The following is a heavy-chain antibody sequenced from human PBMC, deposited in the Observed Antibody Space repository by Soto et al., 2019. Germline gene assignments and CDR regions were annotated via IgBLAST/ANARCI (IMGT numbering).Heavy chain of an antibody. V-gene: IGHV3-9*01. J-gene: IGHJ3*02. CDR3: AKELKYSSGTDAFDI. CDR1: GFTFDDYA. D-gene: IGHD6-19*01. CDR2: ISWNSGSI. Sequence: GGSLRLSCAASGFTFDDYAVHWVRQAPGKGLEWVSGISWNSGSIGYADSVKGRFTISRDNAKNSLYLQMNSLRAEDTALYYCAKELKYSSGTDAFDIWGQGTMVTVSS.